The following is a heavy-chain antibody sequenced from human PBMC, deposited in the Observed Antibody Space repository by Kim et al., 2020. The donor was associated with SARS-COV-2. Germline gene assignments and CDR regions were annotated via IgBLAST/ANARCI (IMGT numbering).Heavy chain of an antibody. Sequence: GGSLRLSCAASGFTFSSHGMHWVRQEPGKGLVWVSRINSDGSTTSYADSVKGRFTISRDNAKNTLYLQMNSLRAEDTAVYYCARHEFTSGWYYFDYWGKG. J-gene: IGHJ4*02. CDR2: INSDGSTT. V-gene: IGHV3-74*01. CDR3: ARHEFTSGWYYFDY. CDR1: GFTFSSHG. D-gene: IGHD6-19*01.